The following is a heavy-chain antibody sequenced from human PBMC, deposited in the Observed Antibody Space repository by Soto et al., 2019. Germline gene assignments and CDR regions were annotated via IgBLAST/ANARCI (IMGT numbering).Heavy chain of an antibody. CDR3: ARDTSHYFDH. J-gene: IGHJ4*02. CDR1: GGTFRNYA. V-gene: IGHV1-69*10. D-gene: IGHD2-2*01. CDR2: IIPIIGES. Sequence: GASVKVSCKASGGTFRNYAISWVRQAPGQGLEWMGGIIPIIGESNYAQKFQGRVTITTDTAATTAYMELRSLTSDDSAMYFCARDTSHYFDHWGQGMLVTVSS.